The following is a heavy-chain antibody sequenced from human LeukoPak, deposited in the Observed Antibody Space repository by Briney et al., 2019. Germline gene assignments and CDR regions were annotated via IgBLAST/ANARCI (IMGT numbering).Heavy chain of an antibody. V-gene: IGHV4-59*01. J-gene: IGHJ5*02. CDR1: GGSISSYY. Sequence: SETLSLTCTVSGGSISSYYWSWIRQPPGKGLEWIGYIYYSGSTNYNPSLKSRVTISVDTSNNQFSLKLSSVTAADTAVYYCARGGFWSGYYSPQNWFDPSGQGTLVTVSS. CDR2: IYYSGST. D-gene: IGHD3-3*01. CDR3: ARGGFWSGYYSPQNWFDP.